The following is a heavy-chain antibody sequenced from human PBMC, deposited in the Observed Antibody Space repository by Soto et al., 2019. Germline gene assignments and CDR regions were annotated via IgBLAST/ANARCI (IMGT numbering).Heavy chain of an antibody. V-gene: IGHV1-18*01. CDR3: AGTEDDILTTYPYYFDY. CDR2: ISASNTNT. Sequence: VQLVQSGAEVRKPGASVKISCKASGYTFTTYVISWVRQAPGQGLEWMGWISASNTNTHYAQKVQGRVTMTTDTSTSTAYMELRSLRSDDTAVYFCAGTEDDILTTYPYYFDYWCQGTLVTVSS. CDR1: GYTFTTYV. D-gene: IGHD3-9*01. J-gene: IGHJ4*02.